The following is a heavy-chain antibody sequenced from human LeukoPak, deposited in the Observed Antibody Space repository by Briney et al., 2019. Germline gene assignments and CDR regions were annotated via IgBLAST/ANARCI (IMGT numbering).Heavy chain of an antibody. V-gene: IGHV4-39*01. CDR3: ARHFYSSGYYYD. J-gene: IGHJ4*02. CDR2: IYYSGST. Sequence: SETLSLTCTVSGGSISSSSYYWGWIRQPPGKGLEWIGSIYYSGSTYYNPSLKSRVTISVDTSKNQFSLKLSSVTAADTAVYYCARHFYSSGYYYDWGQGTLVTVSS. D-gene: IGHD3-22*01. CDR1: GGSISSSSYY.